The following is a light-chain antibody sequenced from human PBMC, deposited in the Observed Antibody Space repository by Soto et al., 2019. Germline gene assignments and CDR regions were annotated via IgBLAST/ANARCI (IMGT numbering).Light chain of an antibody. CDR1: QSISSW. CDR3: QQYNSYLYT. Sequence: DIPMTQSPSTLSASVGDRVTITCRASQSISSWLAWYQQKPGKAPKLLIYDASSLESVVPSRFSGSGSGTEFTLTISSLQPDDFATYYCQQYNSYLYTFGQGTKLEIK. CDR2: DAS. J-gene: IGKJ2*01. V-gene: IGKV1-5*01.